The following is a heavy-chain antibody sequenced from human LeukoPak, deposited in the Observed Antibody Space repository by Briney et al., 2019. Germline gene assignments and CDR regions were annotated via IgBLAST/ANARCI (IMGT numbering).Heavy chain of an antibody. V-gene: IGHV3-74*01. D-gene: IGHD3-10*01. CDR1: GVTLSNYW. CDR3: VRGVYASGSSP. CDR2: ITSDGSSN. J-gene: IGHJ5*02. Sequence: GGSLRLSCEASGVTLSNYWMYWVRQAPGKGLVWVSRITSDGSSNYADSVKGRFTISRDSAKNTLYLQMNSLRAEDTAAYYCVRGVYASGSSPWGQGTLVTVSS.